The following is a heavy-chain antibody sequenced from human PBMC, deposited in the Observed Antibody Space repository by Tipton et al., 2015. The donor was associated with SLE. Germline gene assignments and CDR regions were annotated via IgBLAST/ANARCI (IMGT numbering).Heavy chain of an antibody. CDR3: ARGGDCGGDCFLPSAYFDY. CDR2: ISYDGSNK. CDR1: GFTFSSYA. Sequence: SLRLSCAASGFTFSSYAMHWVRQAPGKGLEWVAVISYDGSNKYYADSVKGRFTISRDNSKNTLYLQMNSLRAEDTAVYYCARGGDCGGDCFLPSAYFDYWGQGTLVTVSS. D-gene: IGHD2-21*02. V-gene: IGHV3-30*04. J-gene: IGHJ4*02.